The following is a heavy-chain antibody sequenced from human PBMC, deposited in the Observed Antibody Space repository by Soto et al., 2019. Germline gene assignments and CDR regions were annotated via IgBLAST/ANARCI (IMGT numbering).Heavy chain of an antibody. CDR2: IHFSGGST. D-gene: IGHD3-10*01. CDR1: GFTFINYA. Sequence: GGSLRLSCAASGFTFINYAMSWVRQAPGKGLEWVSAIHFSGGSTYYADSMKGRFTISRDNSKNTVYLQMNSLRVEDSAVYYCGKASSHYGSGSYYTNDYWGQGTLVTVSS. CDR3: GKASSHYGSGSYYTNDY. V-gene: IGHV3-23*01. J-gene: IGHJ4*02.